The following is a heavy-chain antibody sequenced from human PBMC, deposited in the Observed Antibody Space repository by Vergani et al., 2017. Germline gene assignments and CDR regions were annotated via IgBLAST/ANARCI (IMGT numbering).Heavy chain of an antibody. CDR3: AGEPASCRSLVGYCSGGSREDAFDI. J-gene: IGHJ3*02. D-gene: IGHD2-15*01. V-gene: IGHV1-69*04. CDR2: IIPILGIA. Sequence: QVQLVQSGAEVKKPGSSVKVSCKASGGTFSSYAISWVRQAPGQGLEWMGRIIPILGIANYAQKFQGRVTITADKSTSTAYMELSSLRSEDTAVYYCAGEPASCRSLVGYCSGGSREDAFDIWGQGTMVTVSS. CDR1: GGTFSSYA.